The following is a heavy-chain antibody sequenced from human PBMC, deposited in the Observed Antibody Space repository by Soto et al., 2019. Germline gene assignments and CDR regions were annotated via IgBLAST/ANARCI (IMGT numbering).Heavy chain of an antibody. CDR3: ARDQLYYNDISGRPLNAFDV. CDR1: GFTLSTFG. CDR2: ISSGGSTM. D-gene: IGHD3-22*01. J-gene: IGHJ3*01. Sequence: GGSLRLSCAASGFTLSTFGMNWVRQAPGKGLEWVANISSGGSTMYYADSVKGRFTISRDNAKNSLYLQMNSLRAEDTAVYYCARDQLYYNDISGRPLNAFDVCGKGTMVTVSS. V-gene: IGHV3-48*01.